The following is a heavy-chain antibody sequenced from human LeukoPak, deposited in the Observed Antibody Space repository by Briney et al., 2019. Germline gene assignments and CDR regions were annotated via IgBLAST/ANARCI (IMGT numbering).Heavy chain of an antibody. Sequence: PGGSLRLSCAASGFTFSSYWMDSVRQVPGKGLVWVSRINSDGTKSYADSVKGRFTLSRNNAKNTLYLQMNNLRVEDTAVYYCARDGSLPDYWGQGTLVTVSS. V-gene: IGHV3-74*01. CDR3: ARDGSLPDY. CDR1: GFTFSSYW. CDR2: INSDGTK. J-gene: IGHJ4*02.